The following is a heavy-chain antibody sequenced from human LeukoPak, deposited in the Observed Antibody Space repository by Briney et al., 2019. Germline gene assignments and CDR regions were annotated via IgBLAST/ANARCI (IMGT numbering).Heavy chain of an antibody. CDR3: ARDRGYCSGGSCPLDY. CDR2: ISYDGSIK. CDR1: GFTFTNYA. D-gene: IGHD2-15*01. J-gene: IGHJ4*02. Sequence: GGSLRLSCAASGFTFTNYAIHWVREAPGEGLERVALISYDGSIKYYADSVKGRFTISRDNSKNTLYLQMNSLRAEDTAVYYCARDRGYCSGGSCPLDYWGQGTLVTVSS. V-gene: IGHV3-30-3*01.